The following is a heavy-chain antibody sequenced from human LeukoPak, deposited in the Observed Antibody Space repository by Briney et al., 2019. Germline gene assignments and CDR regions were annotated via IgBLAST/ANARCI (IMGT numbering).Heavy chain of an antibody. CDR2: IYPRDGST. V-gene: IGHV1-46*01. CDR1: GYTFTSNY. CDR3: ARESPISPFSYYYDSSGYFLHYYYYYGMDV. J-gene: IGHJ6*01. Sequence: WASVKVSCKASGYTFTSNYIHWVRQAPGQGLEWMRMIYPRDGSTSYAQKFQGRVTVTRDTSTSTVHMELSGLRSDDTAVYYCARESPISPFSYYYDSSGYFLHYYYYYGMDVWGQGTTVTVSS. D-gene: IGHD3-22*01.